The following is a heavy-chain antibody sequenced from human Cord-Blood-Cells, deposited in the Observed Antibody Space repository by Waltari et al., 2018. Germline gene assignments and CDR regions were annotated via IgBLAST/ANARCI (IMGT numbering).Heavy chain of an antibody. Sequence: QVQLVQSGAEVKKPGASVKVSCKASGYTFTSYAMHWVRQAPGQRLEWMGWINAGNGNTKYSQKFQGRVTITRDTSASTACMELSSLRSEDTAVYYCARVSEQQLVHYYYGMDVWGQGTTVTVSS. CDR2: INAGNGNT. J-gene: IGHJ6*02. D-gene: IGHD6-13*01. V-gene: IGHV1-3*01. CDR1: GYTFTSYA. CDR3: ARVSEQQLVHYYYGMDV.